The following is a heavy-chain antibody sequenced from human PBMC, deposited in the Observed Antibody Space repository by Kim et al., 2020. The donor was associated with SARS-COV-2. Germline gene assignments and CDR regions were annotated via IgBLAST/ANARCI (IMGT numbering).Heavy chain of an antibody. J-gene: IGHJ4*02. V-gene: IGHV1-69*13. D-gene: IGHD3-16*01. CDR2: IIPIFGTA. CDR3: ARVPNDYVWGPADY. CDR1: GGTFSSYA. Sequence: SVKVSCKASGGTFSSYAISWVRQAPGQGLEWMGGIIPIFGTANYAQKFQGRVTITADESTSTAYMELSSLRSEDTAVYYCARVPNDYVWGPADYWGQGTLVTVSS.